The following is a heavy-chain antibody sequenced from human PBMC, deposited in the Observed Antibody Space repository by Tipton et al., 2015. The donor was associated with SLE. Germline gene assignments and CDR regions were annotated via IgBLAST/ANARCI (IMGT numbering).Heavy chain of an antibody. Sequence: TLSLTCAVSGGSISSSNWWSWVRQPPGKGLEWIGEIYHSGSTNYNPSLKSRVTISVDKSKNQFSLKLSSVTAADTAVYYCAREKVVTAIPYYFDYWGQGTLVTVSS. D-gene: IGHD2-21*02. CDR2: IYHSGST. J-gene: IGHJ4*02. CDR3: AREKVVTAIPYYFDY. V-gene: IGHV4-4*02. CDR1: GGSISSSNW.